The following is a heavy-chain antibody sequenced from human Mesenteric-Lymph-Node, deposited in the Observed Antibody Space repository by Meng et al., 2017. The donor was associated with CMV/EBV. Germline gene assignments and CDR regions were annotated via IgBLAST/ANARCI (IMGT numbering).Heavy chain of an antibody. CDR2: ISSSGSTI. D-gene: IGHD2-15*01. Sequence: GGSLRLSCAASGFTFSSYEMNWVRQAPGKGLEWVSYISSSGSTIYYADSVKGRFTISRDNAKNSLYLQMNSLRAEDTAVYYCARDREIGLPGYYYGMDVWGQGTTVTVSS. CDR1: GFTFSSYE. V-gene: IGHV3-48*03. J-gene: IGHJ6*02. CDR3: ARDREIGLPGYYYGMDV.